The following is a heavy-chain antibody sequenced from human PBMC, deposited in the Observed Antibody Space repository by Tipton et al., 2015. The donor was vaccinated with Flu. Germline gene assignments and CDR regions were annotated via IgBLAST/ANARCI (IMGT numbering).Heavy chain of an antibody. CDR2: ICPGSP. J-gene: IGHJ5*02. Sequence: TLSLTCSVSGSSIGSDYCWGWVRQPPGQGLEWIGNICPGSPYYNPSLRSRVTISLVTSKIQFSLRLASVTAADTAVYFCARRDFSNYVSEPKNWFDLWGQGTQVTVSS. V-gene: IGHV4-38-2*01. CDR3: ARRDFSNYVSEPKNWFDL. D-gene: IGHD4-11*01. CDR1: GSSIGSDYC.